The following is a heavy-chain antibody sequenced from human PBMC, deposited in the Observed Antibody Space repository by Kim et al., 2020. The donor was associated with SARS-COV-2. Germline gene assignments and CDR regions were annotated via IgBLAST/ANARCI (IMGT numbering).Heavy chain of an antibody. V-gene: IGHV3-23*01. D-gene: IGHD6-19*01. J-gene: IGHJ1*01. Sequence: GGSLRLSCAASGFTFSTYAMSWVRQAPGKGLEWVSGIRGSGSSTNYADSVKGRFTISRDNSEDTLHLQMDNLRTDDTAVYYCARVSSGSSGWFEYFQQWGQGTLVTVSS. CDR2: IRGSGSST. CDR1: GFTFSTYA. CDR3: ARVSSGSSGWFEYFQQ.